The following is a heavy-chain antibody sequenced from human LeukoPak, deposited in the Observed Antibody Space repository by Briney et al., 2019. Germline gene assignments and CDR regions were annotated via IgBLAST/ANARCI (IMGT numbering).Heavy chain of an antibody. CDR2: LYYSGRT. Sequence: KPSETLSLTCTVSGGSISSSSDYWGWIRQPPGMALEWIGSLYYSGRTYYNPSLKGRVTISVDTSKNQVSLKLSYVTAADTAVYYCASGSYYFDYWGQGTLVTVSS. CDR3: ASGSYYFDY. J-gene: IGHJ4*02. D-gene: IGHD1-26*01. CDR1: GGSISSSSDY. V-gene: IGHV4-39*01.